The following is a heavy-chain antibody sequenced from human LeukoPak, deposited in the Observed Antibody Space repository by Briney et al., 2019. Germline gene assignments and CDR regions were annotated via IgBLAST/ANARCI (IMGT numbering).Heavy chain of an antibody. CDR2: ISASGGST. CDR3: VKGYRSGTYPLDC. CDR1: WFLFTNYA. J-gene: IGHJ4*02. Sequence: GSLRLSWSTSWFLFTNYAIEWGRQAPGEGLELGSGISASGGSTYYAGSVKGRFTISRDNSKNTVYMQMDSLRAEETAIYYCVKGYRSGTYPLDCWGQGTPVTVSS. V-gene: IGHV3-23*01. D-gene: IGHD3-10*01.